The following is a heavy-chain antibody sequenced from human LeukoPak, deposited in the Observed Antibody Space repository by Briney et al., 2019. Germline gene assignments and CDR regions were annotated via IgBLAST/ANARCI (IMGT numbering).Heavy chain of an antibody. V-gene: IGHV1-2*02. CDR2: INPNSGGT. CDR1: GYTFTGYY. Sequence: GASVKVSCKASGYTFTGYYMHWARQAPGQGLEWMGWINPNSGGTNYAQKFQGRVTMTRDTSISTAYMELSRLRSDDTAVYYCARGRGSFLQRITMVRGVIMRLDYWGQGTLVTVSS. D-gene: IGHD3-10*01. J-gene: IGHJ4*02. CDR3: ARGRGSFLQRITMVRGVIMRLDY.